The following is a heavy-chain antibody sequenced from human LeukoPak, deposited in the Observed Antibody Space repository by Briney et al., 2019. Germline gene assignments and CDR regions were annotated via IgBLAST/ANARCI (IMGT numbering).Heavy chain of an antibody. J-gene: IGHJ3*02. V-gene: IGHV3-30*03. CDR1: GITFSNYA. CDR2: ISYDGSNE. Sequence: GGSLRLSCAASGITFSNYAMHWVRQAPGKGLEWVAVISYDGSNEYYADSVKGRFTISRDNSKNTLYLQMNSLRGEDTAVYYCVRDFIYAFDIWGQGTMVTVSS. D-gene: IGHD3-3*02. CDR3: VRDFIYAFDI.